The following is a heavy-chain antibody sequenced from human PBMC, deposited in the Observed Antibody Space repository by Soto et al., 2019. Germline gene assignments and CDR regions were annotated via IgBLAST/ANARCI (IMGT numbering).Heavy chain of an antibody. Sequence: PGESLKISCKGSGYSFTSYWIGWVRQMPGKGLELMGIIYPGDSDTRYSPSFQGQVTISADKSISTAYLQWSSLKASDTAMYYCARTAAAGKYYYGMDVWCQGTTVNVS. CDR2: IYPGDSDT. D-gene: IGHD6-13*01. CDR1: GYSFTSYW. CDR3: ARTAAAGKYYYGMDV. V-gene: IGHV5-51*01. J-gene: IGHJ6*02.